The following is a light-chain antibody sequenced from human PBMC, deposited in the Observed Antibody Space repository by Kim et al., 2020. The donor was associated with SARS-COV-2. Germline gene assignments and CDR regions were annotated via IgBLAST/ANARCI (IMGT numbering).Light chain of an antibody. CDR1: QSVSGN. J-gene: IGKJ1*01. Sequence: SPGERPTLSCRASQSVSGNLAWEQQKPGQAPRRLIYGASTRATGIPARFSGSGSGTEFTLTISSLQSEEFAVYYCQQYNNWPPWTFGQGTKVDIK. CDR2: GAS. CDR3: QQYNNWPPWT. V-gene: IGKV3-15*01.